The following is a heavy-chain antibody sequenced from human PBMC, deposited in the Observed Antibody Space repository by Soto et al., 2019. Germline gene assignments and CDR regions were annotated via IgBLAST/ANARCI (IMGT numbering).Heavy chain of an antibody. J-gene: IGHJ4*01. Sequence: SETLSLTCSVSGDSISSADYFWIWIRQSPGKGLEWMGFFFHSGPTNYNPSLKGRLLISIENSENHFSLRLTSVTAAGPVVYFYAREHYRPKARKGFWGPGTLLTVSS. CDR2: FFHSGPT. V-gene: IGHV4-30-4*08. CDR1: GDSISSADYF. D-gene: IGHD1-26*01. CDR3: AREHYRPKARKGF.